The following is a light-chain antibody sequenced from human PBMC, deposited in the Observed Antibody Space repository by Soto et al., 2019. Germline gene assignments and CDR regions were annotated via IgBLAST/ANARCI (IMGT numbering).Light chain of an antibody. J-gene: IGKJ3*01. CDR1: QIIGSW. CDR3: QQANSFPFT. Sequence: DIQMTQSPSSVSASIGDRVTITCRASQIIGSWLAWYQQKPGRAPTLLIYAASSLQSGVPSRFSGSGSGTDFTLTITSLQAEDSATYYGQQANSFPFTFGPGTKVDIK. V-gene: IGKV1-12*02. CDR2: AAS.